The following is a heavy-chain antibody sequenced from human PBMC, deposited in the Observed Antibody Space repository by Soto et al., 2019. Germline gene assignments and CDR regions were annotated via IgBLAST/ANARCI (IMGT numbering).Heavy chain of an antibody. Sequence: SETLSLTCTVSGGSLSSYYWSWIRQPPGKGLEWIGHINYGGTTNYNPSLKSRVNISVDTSKNQFSLKLSSATAADTAVYYCARHDSRGRPFDSWGLGTLVTVSS. CDR3: ARHDSRGRPFDS. CDR1: GGSLSSYY. CDR2: INYGGTT. J-gene: IGHJ4*02. V-gene: IGHV4-59*08.